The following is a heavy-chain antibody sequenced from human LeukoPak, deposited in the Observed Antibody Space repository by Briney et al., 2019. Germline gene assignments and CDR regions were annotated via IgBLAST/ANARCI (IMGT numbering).Heavy chain of an antibody. D-gene: IGHD2-2*01. J-gene: IGHJ6*03. CDR2: IRSRCSTK. CDR3: ARDGPLGVVVPAAMIYDYYYYYMDV. CDR1: GFTYQLY. V-gene: IGHV3-11*04. Sequence: RLSQAASGFTYQLYYLSGMTQARARGREGGSDIRSRCSTKYCTDAVEGRLTISRDIDKNTLHLQMNTLRAEDTAVYYCARDGPLGVVVPAAMIYDYYYYYMDVWGKGTTVTVSS.